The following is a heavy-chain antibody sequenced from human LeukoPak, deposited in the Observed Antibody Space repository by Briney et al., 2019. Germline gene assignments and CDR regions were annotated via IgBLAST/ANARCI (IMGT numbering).Heavy chain of an antibody. CDR3: ARGRYGDSSFDY. CDR1: GGSISSGNYY. V-gene: IGHV4-61*02. J-gene: IGHJ4*02. D-gene: IGHD4-17*01. Sequence: SETLSLTCSVSGGSISSGNYYWSWIRQPAGKGLEWIGRIYTSGSTNYNPSLKSRVTISVDTSKNQFSLKLSSVTAADTAVYYCARGRYGDSSFDYWGQGTLVTVSS. CDR2: IYTSGST.